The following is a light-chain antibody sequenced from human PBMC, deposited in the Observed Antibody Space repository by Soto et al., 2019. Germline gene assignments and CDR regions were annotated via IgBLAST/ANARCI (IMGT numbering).Light chain of an antibody. Sequence: QSVLTQPASVSASPGQSIAISCTGTNSDVGGYNYVSWYQQHPGKAPKLMIYDVSNRPSGVSNRFSGSKSGNTASLTISGLQAEDLVYYYCSSYTISTTYVFGTGTKVTDL. J-gene: IGLJ1*01. CDR1: NSDVGGYNY. CDR3: SSYTISTTYV. CDR2: DVS. V-gene: IGLV2-14*01.